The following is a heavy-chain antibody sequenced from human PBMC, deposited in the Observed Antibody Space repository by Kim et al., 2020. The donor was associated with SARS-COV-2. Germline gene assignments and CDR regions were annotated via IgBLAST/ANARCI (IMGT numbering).Heavy chain of an antibody. V-gene: IGHV1-69*13. CDR3: AWRYFDLLRGMDV. CDR1: GGTFSSSA. D-gene: IGHD3-9*01. Sequence: SVKVSCKASGGTFSSSAISWVRQAPGQGLEWMGGIIPIFGTANYAQKFQGRVTITADESTSTAYMELSSLRSEDTAVYYCAWRYFDLLRGMDVWGQGTTVTVSS. J-gene: IGHJ6*02. CDR2: IIPIFGTA.